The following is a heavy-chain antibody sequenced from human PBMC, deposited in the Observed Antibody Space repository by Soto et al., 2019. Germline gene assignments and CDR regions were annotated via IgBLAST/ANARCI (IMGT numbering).Heavy chain of an antibody. V-gene: IGHV4-31*03. Sequence: QVQLQESGPGLVKPSQTLSLTCTVSGGSISSGGYYWSWIRQHPGKGLEWIGYIYYSGSTYYNPSLKSRDTISVDTSKNQFSLKLSSVTAADTAVYYCARGQRVVPAAIEYYFDYWGQGTLVTVSS. CDR1: GGSISSGGYY. D-gene: IGHD2-2*02. J-gene: IGHJ4*02. CDR3: ARGQRVVPAAIEYYFDY. CDR2: IYYSGST.